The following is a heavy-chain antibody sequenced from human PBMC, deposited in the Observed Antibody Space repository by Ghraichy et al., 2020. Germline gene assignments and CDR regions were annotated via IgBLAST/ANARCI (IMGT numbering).Heavy chain of an antibody. Sequence: SETLSLTCTVSGGSISSSSYYWGWIRQPPGKGLEWIGSIYYSGSTYYNPSLKSRVTISVDTSKNQFSLKLSSVTAADTAVYYCASETVAGDFDYWGQGTLVTVSS. CDR3: ASETVAGDFDY. CDR1: GGSISSSSYY. CDR2: IYYSGST. D-gene: IGHD6-19*01. V-gene: IGHV4-39*01. J-gene: IGHJ4*02.